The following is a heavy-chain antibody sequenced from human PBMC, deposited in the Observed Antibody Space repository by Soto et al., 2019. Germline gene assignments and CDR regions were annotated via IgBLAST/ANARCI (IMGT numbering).Heavy chain of an antibody. CDR3: ARGAITFGGVILSHYYYYGMDA. Sequence: SVKVSCKASGGTFSSYAISWVRQAPGQGLEWMGGIIPIFGTANYAQKFQGRVTITTDKSTSTAYMKLSSLRSEDTAVYYCARGAITFGGVILSHYYYYGMDAWGQGTTVTVSS. V-gene: IGHV1-69*05. CDR1: GGTFSSYA. CDR2: IIPIFGTA. J-gene: IGHJ6*02. D-gene: IGHD3-16*01.